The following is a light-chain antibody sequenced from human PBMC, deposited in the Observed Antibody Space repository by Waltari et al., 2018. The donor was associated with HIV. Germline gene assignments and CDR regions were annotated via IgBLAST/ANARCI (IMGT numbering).Light chain of an antibody. CDR2: EVS. J-gene: IGLJ2*01. V-gene: IGLV2-23*02. CDR3: CSYVGVVNSFVL. CDR1: SSNL. Sequence: QSALTQPASASASPGQSITISCTPTSSNLVSCYQQHPGKAPKLIIYEVSKRPSGVSDRFSASKSGNTASLTISGLQAEDEADYHCCSYVGVVNSFVLFGGGTKLTVL.